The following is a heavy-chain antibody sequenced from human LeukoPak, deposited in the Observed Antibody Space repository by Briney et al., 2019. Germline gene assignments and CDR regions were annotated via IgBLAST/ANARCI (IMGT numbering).Heavy chain of an antibody. J-gene: IGHJ6*04. Sequence: GGSLRLSCAVSGFTVSTNHMSWVRQAPGKGLEWVSVIYNDANTYYTDSVKGRFTISRDNSKNTVFLQMNSLRAEDTAVYYCARDREVVTAKAQLDVWGKGTTVTVSS. D-gene: IGHD2-21*02. V-gene: IGHV3-53*01. CDR1: GFTVSTNH. CDR3: ARDREVVTAKAQLDV. CDR2: IYNDANT.